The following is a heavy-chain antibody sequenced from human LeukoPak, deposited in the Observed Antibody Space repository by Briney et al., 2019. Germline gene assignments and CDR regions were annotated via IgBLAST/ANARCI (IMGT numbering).Heavy chain of an antibody. CDR2: INPSGGST. CDR3: ARDRCSSTSCYTFDY. CDR1: GYTFTSYY. J-gene: IGHJ4*02. D-gene: IGHD2-2*02. V-gene: IGHV1-46*03. Sequence: GASAKVSCKASGYTFTSYYMHWVRQAPGQGLEWMGVINPSGGSTSYAQKFQGRVTMTRDTSTSTVYMELSSLRSEDTAVYYCARDRCSSTSCYTFDYWGQGTLVTVSS.